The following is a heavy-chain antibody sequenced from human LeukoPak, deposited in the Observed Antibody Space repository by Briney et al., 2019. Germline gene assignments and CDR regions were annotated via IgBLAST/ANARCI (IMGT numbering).Heavy chain of an antibody. V-gene: IGHV4-61*02. CDR1: GGSISSGSYY. J-gene: IGHJ4*02. Sequence: PSETLSLTCTVSGGSISSGSYYWSWIRQPAGKGLEWIGRIYTSGSTNYNPSLKSRVTISVDTSKNQFSLKLSSVTAADTAVYYCAREAYDYAWGSYRPYYFDCWGQGTLATVSS. D-gene: IGHD3-16*02. CDR2: IYTSGST. CDR3: AREAYDYAWGSYRPYYFDC.